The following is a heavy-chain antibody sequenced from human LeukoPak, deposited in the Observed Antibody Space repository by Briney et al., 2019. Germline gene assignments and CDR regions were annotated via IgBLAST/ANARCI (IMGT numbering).Heavy chain of an antibody. V-gene: IGHV3-23*01. CDR2: ISGSGGST. Sequence: GGSLRLSCAASGFTFSSYAMSWVRQAPGKGLEWVSAISGSGGSTYYADSVKGRFTISRDNSKNTLYLQMNSLRAEDTAVYYCAKGHWDTAMAFDYYYGMDVWGQGTTVTVSS. D-gene: IGHD5-18*01. CDR3: AKGHWDTAMAFDYYYGMDV. CDR1: GFTFSSYA. J-gene: IGHJ6*02.